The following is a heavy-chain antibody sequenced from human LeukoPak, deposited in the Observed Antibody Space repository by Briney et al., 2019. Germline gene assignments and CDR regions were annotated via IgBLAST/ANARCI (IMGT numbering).Heavy chain of an antibody. V-gene: IGHV3-7*01. Sequence: GGSLRLSCAASGTTFDSHYMTWVRQTPEKVLEWVANINQDGSEKNYVDSVKGRFTISRDNAKKSLYLQMNSLRAEDTAVYYCASAAGWESAYWGQGTLVTVSS. CDR1: GTTFDSHY. J-gene: IGHJ4*02. CDR2: INQDGSEK. CDR3: ASAAGWESAY. D-gene: IGHD1-26*01.